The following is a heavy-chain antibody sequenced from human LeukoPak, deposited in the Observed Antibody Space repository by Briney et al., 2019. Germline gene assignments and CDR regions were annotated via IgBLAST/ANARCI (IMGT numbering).Heavy chain of an antibody. CDR3: VTADSGRNDFAH. V-gene: IGHV3-7*03. CDR2: MNQEGSSI. J-gene: IGHJ4*02. CDR1: GSTFSSYW. D-gene: IGHD2-8*02. Sequence: PGGSLRLSCAASGSTFSSYWMSWVRQGPGKGLEWVVKMNQEGSSISYVDSVKGRFTISRDNAKNSLFLQMNSLRAEDTAVYYCVTADSGRNDFAHWGQGTLVTVSS.